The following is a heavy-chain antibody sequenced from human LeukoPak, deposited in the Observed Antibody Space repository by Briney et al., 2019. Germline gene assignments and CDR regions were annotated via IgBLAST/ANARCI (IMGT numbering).Heavy chain of an antibody. D-gene: IGHD6-6*01. CDR3: ARLRRGSSSFYYYYGMDV. Sequence: ASVKVSCKESGYTFTSYDINWVRQATGQGLEWMGWMNPNSGNTGYAQKFQGRVTMTRNTSISTAYMELSSLRSEDTAVYYCARLRRGSSSFYYYYGMDVWGQGTTVTVSS. CDR2: MNPNSGNT. J-gene: IGHJ6*02. V-gene: IGHV1-8*01. CDR1: GYTFTSYD.